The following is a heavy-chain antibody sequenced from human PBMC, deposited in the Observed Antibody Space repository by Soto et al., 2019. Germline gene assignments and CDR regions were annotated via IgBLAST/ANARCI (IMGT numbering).Heavy chain of an antibody. D-gene: IGHD3-3*01. CDR3: ARWSEPRGSWSRYTLDYGLDV. J-gene: IGHJ6*02. V-gene: IGHV3-33*01. Sequence: QEQLVESGGGVVQPGGSLRLSCAASGVTFSSYGMHWVRQAPGKGLEGVAVLWNDGGNKYYADSVTGRIIISRDNSENMLYLQMNGLGAEYMATYYWARWSEPRGSWSRYTLDYGLDVWGQGTTVTVSS. CDR1: GVTFSSYG. CDR2: LWNDGGNK.